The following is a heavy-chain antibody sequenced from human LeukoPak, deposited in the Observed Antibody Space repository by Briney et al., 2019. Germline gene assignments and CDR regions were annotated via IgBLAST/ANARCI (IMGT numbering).Heavy chain of an antibody. V-gene: IGHV1-8*01. J-gene: IGHJ4*02. Sequence: ASVKVSCKASGYTFTSYDINWVRQATGQGLEWMGWMNPNSGNTGYAQKFQGRVTMTRNTSISTAYMELSSLRCEDTAVYYCAGANEYYYGSGSYKFDYWGQGPLVTVSS. CDR3: AGANEYYYGSGSYKFDY. CDR2: MNPNSGNT. D-gene: IGHD3-10*01. CDR1: GYTFTSYD.